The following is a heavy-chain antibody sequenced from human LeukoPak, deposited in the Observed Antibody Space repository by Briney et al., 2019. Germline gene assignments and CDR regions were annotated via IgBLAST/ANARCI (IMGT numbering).Heavy chain of an antibody. J-gene: IGHJ3*02. V-gene: IGHV3-30-3*01. CDR1: GFTVSSNY. D-gene: IGHD3-22*01. CDR2: ISYDGSNK. CDR3: AREDYYDSLDAFDI. Sequence: GGSLRLSCAASGFTVSSNYMHWVRQAPGKGLEWVAVISYDGSNKYYADSVKGRFTISRDNSKNTLYLQMNSLRAEDTAVYYCAREDYYDSLDAFDIWGQGTIVTVSS.